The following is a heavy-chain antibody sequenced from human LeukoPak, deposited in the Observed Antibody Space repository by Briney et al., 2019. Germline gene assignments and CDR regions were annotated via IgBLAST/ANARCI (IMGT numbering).Heavy chain of an antibody. V-gene: IGHV4-59*01. CDR3: ARDSLCSGYSYGDWYFDL. J-gene: IGHJ2*01. D-gene: IGHD5-18*01. Sequence: SETLSLTCTVSGGSISSYYWSWIRQPPGKGLEWIGYIYYSGSTNYSPSLKSRVTISVDTSKNQFSLKLSSVTAADTAVYYCARDSLCSGYSYGDWYFDLWGRGTLVTVSS. CDR1: GGSISSYY. CDR2: IYYSGST.